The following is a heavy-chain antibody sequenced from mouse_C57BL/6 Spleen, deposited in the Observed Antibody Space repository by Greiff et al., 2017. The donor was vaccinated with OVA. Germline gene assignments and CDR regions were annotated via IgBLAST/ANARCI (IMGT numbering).Heavy chain of an antibody. CDR3: TREGKYYGSSYDAMDY. J-gene: IGHJ4*01. Sequence: EVQLQQSGTVLARPGASVKMSCKTSGYTFTSYWMHWVKQRPGQGLEWIGAIYPGNSDTSYNQTFKGKAKLTAVTSASTAYMELSSLTNEDSAVYYCTREGKYYGSSYDAMDYWGQGTSVTVSS. CDR2: IYPGNSDT. D-gene: IGHD1-1*01. V-gene: IGHV1-5*01. CDR1: GYTFTSYW.